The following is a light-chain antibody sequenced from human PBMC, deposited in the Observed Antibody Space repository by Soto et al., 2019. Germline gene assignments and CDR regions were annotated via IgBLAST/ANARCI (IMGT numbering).Light chain of an antibody. CDR3: SSYAGSNTWV. J-gene: IGLJ3*02. Sequence: QSALTQPPSASGYPGQSVPISCTGTSSDVGGYNYVSWYQQHPGKAPKLMIYEVSKRPSGVPDRFSGSKSGNTASLTVSGLQAEDEADYYCSSYAGSNTWVFGGGTKLTVL. CDR1: SSDVGGYNY. V-gene: IGLV2-8*01. CDR2: EVS.